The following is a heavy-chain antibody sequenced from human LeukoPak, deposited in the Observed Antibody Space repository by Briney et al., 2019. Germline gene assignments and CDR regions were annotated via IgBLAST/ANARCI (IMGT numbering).Heavy chain of an antibody. V-gene: IGHV4-59*01. D-gene: IGHD2-2*01. Sequence: PSETLSLTCTVSGGSISSYYWSWFRQPPGKGLEWIGYMYYNGGTTYNPSLRSRVTISEDTSKNQFSLNLSSLTAADTAVYYCARGAFCSSTSCSGGNWFDPWGQGTLVTVSS. CDR1: GGSISSYY. CDR3: ARGAFCSSTSCSGGNWFDP. CDR2: MYYNGGT. J-gene: IGHJ5*02.